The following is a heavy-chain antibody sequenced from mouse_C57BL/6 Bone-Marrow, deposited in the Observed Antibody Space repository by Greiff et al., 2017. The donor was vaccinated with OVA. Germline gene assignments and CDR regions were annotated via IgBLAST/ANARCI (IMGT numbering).Heavy chain of an antibody. V-gene: IGHV1-69*01. J-gene: IGHJ2*01. D-gene: IGHD1-1*01. CDR1: GYTFTSYW. CDR2: IDPSDSYT. Sequence: QVQLQQPGAELVMPGASVKLSCKASGYTFTSYWMHWVKQRPGQGLEWIGEIDPSDSYTNYNQKFKGKSTLTVDKSSSTAYMQLGSLTSEDSAVYYCARKGVTTVVAPNYFDYWGQGTTLTVSS. CDR3: ARKGVTTVVAPNYFDY.